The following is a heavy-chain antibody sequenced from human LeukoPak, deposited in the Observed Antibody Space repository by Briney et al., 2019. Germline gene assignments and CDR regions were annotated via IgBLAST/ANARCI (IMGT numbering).Heavy chain of an antibody. CDR3: ARDREGSFFDY. CDR2: IYYSGST. V-gene: IGHV4-59*01. D-gene: IGHD1-26*01. J-gene: IGHJ4*02. CDR1: GGSISSYY. Sequence: APETLSLTCTVSGGSISSYYWSWIRQPPGKGLEWIGYIYYSGSTNYNPSLKSRATISVDTSKNQFSLKLSSVTAADTAVYYCARDREGSFFDYWGQGTLVTVSS.